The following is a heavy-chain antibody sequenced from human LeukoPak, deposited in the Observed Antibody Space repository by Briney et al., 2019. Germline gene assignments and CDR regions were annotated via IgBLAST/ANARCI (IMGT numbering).Heavy chain of an antibody. V-gene: IGHV3-30*04. J-gene: IGHJ3*02. D-gene: IGHD2-2*03. CDR1: GFTFSSYA. CDR2: IADDGSNK. CDR3: ARVDDLDAFDT. Sequence: GGSLRLSCAASGFTFSSYATHWVRQAPGKGLEWVAVIADDGSNKYYADSVKGRFTISRDNSNNTLYLQMNSLRVEDTAVYYCARVDDLDAFDTWGQGTLVTVSS.